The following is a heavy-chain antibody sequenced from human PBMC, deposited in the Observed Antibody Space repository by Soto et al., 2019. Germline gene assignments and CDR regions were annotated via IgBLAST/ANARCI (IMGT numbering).Heavy chain of an antibody. D-gene: IGHD2-2*02. V-gene: IGHV3-23*01. Sequence: LRLSCAASGFTFSSYAMSWVRQAPGKGLEWVSDISGSGGSTYYADSVKGRFTISRDNSKNTLYLQMNSLRAEDTAVYYCAKGYCSSTSCYTIPSYWGQGTLVTVSS. CDR1: GFTFSSYA. CDR3: AKGYCSSTSCYTIPSY. J-gene: IGHJ4*02. CDR2: ISGSGGST.